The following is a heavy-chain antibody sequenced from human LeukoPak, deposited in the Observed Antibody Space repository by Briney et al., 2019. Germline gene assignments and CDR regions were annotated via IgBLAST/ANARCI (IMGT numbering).Heavy chain of an antibody. D-gene: IGHD3-22*01. V-gene: IGHV3-48*02. CDR3: AREGDSSGPSVGLDY. CDR1: GFTFSRYW. J-gene: IGHJ4*02. CDR2: ISGGSSTI. Sequence: GGSLRLSCVGSGFTFSRYWLNWVRQAPGKGLEWVSYISGGSSTIYHADSVKGRFTISRDDAKNTLDLQMNSLRDEDTAVYYCAREGDSSGPSVGLDYWGQGTLVTVSS.